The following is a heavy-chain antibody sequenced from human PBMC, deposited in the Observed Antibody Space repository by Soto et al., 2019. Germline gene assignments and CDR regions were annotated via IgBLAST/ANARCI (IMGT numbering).Heavy chain of an antibody. V-gene: IGHV1-2*04. CDR1: GYTFTGYY. J-gene: IGHJ1*01. CDR3: ARYPYYYDSSGYKYFQH. CDR2: INTNSGGT. D-gene: IGHD3-22*01. Sequence: GASVKVSCKASGYTFTGYYMHWVRQAPGQGLEWMGWINTNSGGTNYAQKFQGWVTMTRDTSISTAYMELSRLRSDDTAVYYCARYPYYYDSSGYKYFQHWGQGTLVTVSS.